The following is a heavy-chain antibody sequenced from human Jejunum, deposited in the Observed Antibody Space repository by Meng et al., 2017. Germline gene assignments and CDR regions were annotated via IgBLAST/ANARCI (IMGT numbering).Heavy chain of an antibody. D-gene: IGHD1-7*01. CDR2: IKQDGSEK. CDR3: VRDQAYNWNSFSVLLSY. V-gene: IGHV3-7*01. CDR1: GFTFSKYW. J-gene: IGHJ4*02. Sequence: GGSLRLSCAASGFTFSKYWMHWVRQAPGKGLEWVANIKQDGSEKYYLDSVKGRFIISRDNAQSSLSLQMNSLRAEDTAVYYCVRDQAYNWNSFSVLLSYWGQGILVTVSS.